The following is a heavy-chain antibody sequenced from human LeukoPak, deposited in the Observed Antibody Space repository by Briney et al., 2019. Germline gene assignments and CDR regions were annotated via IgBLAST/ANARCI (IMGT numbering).Heavy chain of an antibody. V-gene: IGHV3-15*01. J-gene: IGHJ4*02. CDR1: GLTFGNAW. CDR3: TTYRYSYGSTGYSYFDY. CDR2: ITSKTNGEAT. Sequence: GGSLRLSCAASGLTFGNAWMSWVRQAPGKGLEWVARITSKTNGEATDYAAPVRGRFTISRDDSKATLYLQMDSLETEDTAIYYCTTYRYSYGSTGYSYFDYWGQGILVTVSS. D-gene: IGHD3-22*01.